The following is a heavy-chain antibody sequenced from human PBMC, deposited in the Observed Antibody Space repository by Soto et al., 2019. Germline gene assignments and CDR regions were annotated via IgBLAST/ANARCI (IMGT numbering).Heavy chain of an antibody. CDR3: AKTGFWSDYRVADY. Sequence: QLQLQESGPGLVKPSETLSLTCTVSGGSISSSSSYWGWIRQPPGKGLEWIGSIHYSGNTYYNPSLKSRITISVDTSKNQFSLKLSSVIAADTAVYFCAKTGFWSDYRVADYWGQGTLVTVSS. CDR1: GGSISSSSSY. J-gene: IGHJ4*02. D-gene: IGHD3-3*01. V-gene: IGHV4-39*01. CDR2: IHYSGNT.